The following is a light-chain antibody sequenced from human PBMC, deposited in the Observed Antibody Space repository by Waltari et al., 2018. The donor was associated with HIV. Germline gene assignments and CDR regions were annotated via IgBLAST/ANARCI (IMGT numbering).Light chain of an antibody. V-gene: IGKV2-28*01. J-gene: IGKJ4*01. CDR3: LQDLQLPLT. Sequence: DIVMTQTPLSLPVTPGEPASISCRSSQSLLHSNGYNYLVWYLQKPGQSPQLLIYLGSNRASGVPDRFSGSGSGTDFTLKISRVEAEDVGVYYCLQDLQLPLTFGGGTKVEIK. CDR2: LGS. CDR1: QSLLHSNGYNY.